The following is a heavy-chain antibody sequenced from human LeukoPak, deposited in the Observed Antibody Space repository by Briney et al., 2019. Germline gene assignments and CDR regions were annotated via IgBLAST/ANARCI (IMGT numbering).Heavy chain of an antibody. J-gene: IGHJ6*03. CDR3: ARNPMVSGYFYYMDV. Sequence: ASVKVSCMASGYTFTSYAISWVRQAPGQGLEWMGWISVYNDDTNYAQKFQDRVTMTTDTSTSTAYMELRSLRSDDTAVYYCARNPMVSGYFYYMDVWGKRTTVTVSS. V-gene: IGHV1-18*04. D-gene: IGHD3-10*01. CDR1: GYTFTSYA. CDR2: ISVYNDDT.